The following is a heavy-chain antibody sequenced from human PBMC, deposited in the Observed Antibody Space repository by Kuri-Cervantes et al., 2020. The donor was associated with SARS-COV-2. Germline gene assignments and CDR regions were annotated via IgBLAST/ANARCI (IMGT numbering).Heavy chain of an antibody. V-gene: IGHV3-21*01. D-gene: IGHD7-27*01. CDR1: GFTFSSYS. CDR3: ARGLWGIQYHFDY. Sequence: GGSLRLSCAASGFTFSSYSMNWVRQAPGKGLEWVSSISSSSSYIYYADSVKGRFTISRDNAKNSLYLQMNSLRAEDTAVYYCARGLWGIQYHFDYWGQGALVTVSS. J-gene: IGHJ4*02. CDR2: ISSSSSYI.